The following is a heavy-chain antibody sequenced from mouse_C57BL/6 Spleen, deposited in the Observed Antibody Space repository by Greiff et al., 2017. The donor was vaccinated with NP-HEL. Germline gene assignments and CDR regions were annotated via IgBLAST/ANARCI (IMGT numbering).Heavy chain of an antibody. J-gene: IGHJ1*03. V-gene: IGHV14-1*01. Sequence: VQLQQSGAELVRPGASVKLSCTASGFNIKDYYMHWVKQRPEQGLEWIGRIDPEDGDTEYAPKFQGKATLTGEKSTNTAYLQLSSLTSRDTAVYYCTTNWDWYFEGWGTGTTVTVSS. CDR3: TTNWDWYFEG. CDR1: GFNIKDYY. D-gene: IGHD4-1*01. CDR2: IDPEDGDT.